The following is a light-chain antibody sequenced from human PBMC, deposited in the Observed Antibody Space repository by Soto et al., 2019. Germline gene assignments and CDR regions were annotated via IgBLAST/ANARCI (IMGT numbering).Light chain of an antibody. V-gene: IGKV3-11*01. CDR3: QQSSSTPQT. CDR1: QSVKTY. CDR2: DAS. J-gene: IGKJ4*01. Sequence: EIVLTQSPATLSLSPGERATLSCRASQSVKTYLAWYQQKPGLPPRLLIYDASNRATGIPARFSGSGSGTDFTLTISSLQPDDFATYYCQQSSSTPQTFGGGTKVDIK.